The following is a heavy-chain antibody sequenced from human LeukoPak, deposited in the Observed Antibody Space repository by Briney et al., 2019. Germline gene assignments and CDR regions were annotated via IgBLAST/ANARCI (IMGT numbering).Heavy chain of an antibody. CDR3: ARKIVHYYDSSGYYYLQAFDI. V-gene: IGHV1-18*01. D-gene: IGHD3-22*01. J-gene: IGHJ3*02. CDR2: ISAYNGNT. CDR1: GYTFTSYG. Sequence: ASVKVSCKASGYTFTSYGISWVRQAPGQGLEWMGWISAYNGNTNYAQKLQGRVTMTTDTSTSTAYMELRSLRSDDTAVYYCARKIVHYYDSSGYYYLQAFDIWGQGTMVTVSS.